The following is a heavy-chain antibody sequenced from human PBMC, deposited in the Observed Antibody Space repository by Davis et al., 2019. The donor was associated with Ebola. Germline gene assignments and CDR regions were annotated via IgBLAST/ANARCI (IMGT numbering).Heavy chain of an antibody. Sequence: ASVKVSCKASGYTFSGYYVHWVRQAPGQGLEWMGWFNPKNGDTNYAQKFQGRVTLTRDTSTSTAYMELSSLRSDDTAVYYCAREKIGPKLFSAGEYSYYGMDVWGQGTTVIVSS. CDR2: FNPKNGDT. V-gene: IGHV1-2*02. CDR1: GYTFSGYY. J-gene: IGHJ6*02. D-gene: IGHD1-1*01. CDR3: AREKIGPKLFSAGEYSYYGMDV.